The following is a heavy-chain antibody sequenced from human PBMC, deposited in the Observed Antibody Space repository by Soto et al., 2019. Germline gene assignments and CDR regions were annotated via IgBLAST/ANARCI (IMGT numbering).Heavy chain of an antibody. CDR2: MNPGSGNT. CDR3: ARMASAGTPKWFDP. J-gene: IGHJ5*02. Sequence: GASVKVSCKASGYSFINFDISGVRQAAGQGPEWLGWMNPGSGNTGYTSKFQGRVAMTRDASTATSHLDLTSLTSDDTAVYYCARMASAGTPKWFDPCGPGTLVPVSP. V-gene: IGHV1-8*02. D-gene: IGHD6-13*01. CDR1: GYSFINFD.